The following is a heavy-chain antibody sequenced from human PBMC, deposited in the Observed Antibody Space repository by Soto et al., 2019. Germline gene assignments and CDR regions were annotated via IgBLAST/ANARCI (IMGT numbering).Heavy chain of an antibody. CDR2: IIPIFDIT. V-gene: IGHV1-69*01. J-gene: IGHJ6*02. D-gene: IGHD3-22*01. CDR3: ARPDEGGYSSTHHYYYALDV. CDR1: GGTFRSYS. Sequence: QVQLVQSGAEVKKPGSSVKVSCKASGGTFRSYSISWVRQAPVQGLEWIGGIIPIFDITNYAQKFQGRVTINADESTSTAYMELSILGSDDTAVYYCARPDEGGYSSTHHYYYALDVWGQGTTVTV.